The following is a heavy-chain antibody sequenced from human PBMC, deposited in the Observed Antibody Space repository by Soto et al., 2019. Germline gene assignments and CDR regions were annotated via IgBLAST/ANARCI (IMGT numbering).Heavy chain of an antibody. Sequence: QVPLVQSGAEVKKPGASVKVSCKASGYTFTSYGISWVRQAPGQGLEWMGWISAYNGNKNDAQKIQGRVTMTTDTSTSTAYMELRSLRSDDTAVYYCARDGALPYNWNSEGGWFDPWGQGTLVTVSS. CDR2: ISAYNGNK. CDR3: ARDGALPYNWNSEGGWFDP. D-gene: IGHD1-7*01. V-gene: IGHV1-18*01. CDR1: GYTFTSYG. J-gene: IGHJ5*02.